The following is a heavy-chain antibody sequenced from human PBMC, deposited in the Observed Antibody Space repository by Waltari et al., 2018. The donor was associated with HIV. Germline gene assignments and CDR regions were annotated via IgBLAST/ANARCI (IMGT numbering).Heavy chain of an antibody. V-gene: IGHV3-30*03. D-gene: IGHD1-26*01. CDR1: VFTFRYNC. CDR3: ARDHVGGSTSLFAFDL. CDR2: ISYDGSQK. J-gene: IGHJ3*01. Sequence: QVQLVESGGGVVQPGRSLRLSCDASVFTFRYNCLHWVRQAPDKGLEWVAVISYDGSQKYYADSVRGRFTVSRDNSKNTLYVLMNSLRPEDTAVYYCARDHVGGSTSLFAFDLWGQGTKVTVSS.